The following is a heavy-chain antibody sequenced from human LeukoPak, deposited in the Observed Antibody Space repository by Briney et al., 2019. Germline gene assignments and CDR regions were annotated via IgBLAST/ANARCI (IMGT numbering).Heavy chain of an antibody. D-gene: IGHD6-6*01. CDR1: AFTFSSYS. Sequence: GRSLSLSCAASAFTFSSYSMNWARQAPGKGLEWVSSISSSSNYIYYADSVKGRFTISRDNAKNSLYLQMNSLRAEDTAVYYCARGYSSSSGVDYWGQGALVTVSS. V-gene: IGHV3-21*01. CDR2: ISSSSNYI. J-gene: IGHJ4*02. CDR3: ARGYSSSSGVDY.